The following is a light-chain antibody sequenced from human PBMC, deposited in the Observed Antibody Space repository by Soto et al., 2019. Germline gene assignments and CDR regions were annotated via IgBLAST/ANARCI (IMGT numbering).Light chain of an antibody. CDR3: CSYAGSSTLV. J-gene: IGLJ2*01. CDR2: EVS. Sequence: QAVVTQPASVSGSPGQSINLSCTGTSGDVGAHNLVSWYQQHPGKAPKLIIYEVSKRPSGVSNRFSGSKSDNTASLTISGLQAEDEADYHCCSYAGSSTLVFGGGTKLTVL. V-gene: IGLV2-23*02. CDR1: SGDVGAHNL.